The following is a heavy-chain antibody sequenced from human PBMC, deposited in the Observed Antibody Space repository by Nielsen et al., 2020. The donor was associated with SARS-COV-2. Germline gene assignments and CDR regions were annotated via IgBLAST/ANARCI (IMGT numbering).Heavy chain of an antibody. J-gene: IGHJ4*02. V-gene: IGHV7-4-1*02. CDR1: GYTFTNYA. CDR2: INTNTGNP. Sequence: ASVKVSCKASGYTFTNYAMNWVRQAPGQGLEWMGWINTNTGNPTYAQGFTGRFVFSLDTSVSTAYLQISSLKAEDTAVYYCAVIEPYYYYGSGSRFDYWGQGTLVTVSS. D-gene: IGHD3-10*01. CDR3: AVIEPYYYYGSGSRFDY.